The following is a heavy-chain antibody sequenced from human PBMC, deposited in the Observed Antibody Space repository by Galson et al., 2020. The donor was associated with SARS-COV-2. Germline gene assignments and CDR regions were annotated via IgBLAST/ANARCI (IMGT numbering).Heavy chain of an antibody. CDR1: GFTFGDYA. Sequence: GESLKISCTAYGFTFGDYAMAWVRQAPGKGLEWVGFIRSKAYGGTTEYAASVKGRFSISRDDSKSIDYLQMNSLKNEDTAVYYCTRGGDYYDSSGYAVPYYFMDVWGKGTTVTVSS. CDR2: IRSKAYGGTT. J-gene: IGHJ6*03. V-gene: IGHV3-49*04. CDR3: TRGGDYYDSSGYAVPYYFMDV. D-gene: IGHD3-22*01.